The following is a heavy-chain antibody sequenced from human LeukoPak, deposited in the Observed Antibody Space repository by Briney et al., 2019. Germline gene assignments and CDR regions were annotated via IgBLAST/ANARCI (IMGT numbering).Heavy chain of an antibody. J-gene: IGHJ4*02. CDR3: ARGGLDKYSYGSGLDY. CDR1: GYTFTSYY. Sequence: GASVKVSCKASGYTFTSYYMHWVRQAPGQGLDWMGIINPSSGSTTYAQKFQGRVTMTRDTSTSTVCMELSSLRSEDTAVYYCARGGLDKYSYGSGLDYWGQGTLVTVSS. CDR2: INPSSGST. D-gene: IGHD5-18*01. V-gene: IGHV1-46*01.